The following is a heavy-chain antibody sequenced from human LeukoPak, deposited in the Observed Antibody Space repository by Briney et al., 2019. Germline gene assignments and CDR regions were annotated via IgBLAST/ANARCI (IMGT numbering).Heavy chain of an antibody. V-gene: IGHV4-39*01. D-gene: IGHD4/OR15-4a*01. Sequence: SETLSLTCTVSGGSISSSSYYWGWIRQPPGKGLEWIGSIYYGGSTSYNPSLKSRVTMSIDTSKNQFSLRLSSVTAADTAVYYCARRPGEYGGNDFDYWGQGTLVTVSS. CDR3: ARRPGEYGGNDFDY. J-gene: IGHJ4*02. CDR2: IYYGGST. CDR1: GGSISSSSYY.